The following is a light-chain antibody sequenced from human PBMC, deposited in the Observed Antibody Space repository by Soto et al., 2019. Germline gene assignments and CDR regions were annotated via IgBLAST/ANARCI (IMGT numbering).Light chain of an antibody. CDR3: QQRNTWPPIT. J-gene: IGKJ5*01. CDR1: QSVRTY. V-gene: IGKV3-11*01. CDR2: DAS. Sequence: PASVSLSPGERATLSCRASQSVRTYLAWYQVKPGQAPRLLIYDASSRASGVPARFSGSGSGTDFTLTISSLEPEDFALYYCQQRNTWPPITFGQGTRLEIK.